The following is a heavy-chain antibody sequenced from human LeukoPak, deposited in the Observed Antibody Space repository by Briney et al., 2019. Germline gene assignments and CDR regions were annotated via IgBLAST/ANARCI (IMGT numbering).Heavy chain of an antibody. V-gene: IGHV1-8*01. CDR1: GYTFTSYD. Sequence: ASVKVSCKASGYTFTSYDINWVRQATGQGLEWMGWMNPNSGNTGYAQKFQGRVTMTRNTSISTAYMELSSLRSEDTAVYYCAGSITMVRGAGEAEGYYYMDVWGKGTTVTISS. D-gene: IGHD3-10*01. CDR3: AGSITMVRGAGEAEGYYYMDV. J-gene: IGHJ6*03. CDR2: MNPNSGNT.